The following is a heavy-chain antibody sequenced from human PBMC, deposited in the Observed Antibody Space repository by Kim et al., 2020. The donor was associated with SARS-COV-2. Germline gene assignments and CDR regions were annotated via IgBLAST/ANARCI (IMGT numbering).Heavy chain of an antibody. CDR3: EGYYFGMDV. J-gene: IGHJ6*02. CDR2: STK. Sequence: STKTSADSVKGRFTISRDSATNTLYLQMNSLRAEDTAVYYCEGYYFGMDVWGQGTTVTVSS. V-gene: IGHV3-74*01.